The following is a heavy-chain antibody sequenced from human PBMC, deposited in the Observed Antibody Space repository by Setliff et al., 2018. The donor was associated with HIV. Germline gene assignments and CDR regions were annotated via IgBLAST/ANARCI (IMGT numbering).Heavy chain of an antibody. Sequence: SETLSLTCSLSGGSVTSYLWHWFRQPPGKGLEWIGYIYYTGITDNNPSLEGRVTISVDTSKNQVSLRLKSVTTADTAVYYCAGELYGGNSRPFDYWGQGALVTVSS. CDR3: AGELYGGNSRPFDY. CDR1: GGSVTSYL. CDR2: IYYTGIT. V-gene: IGHV4-59*02. J-gene: IGHJ4*02. D-gene: IGHD2-21*02.